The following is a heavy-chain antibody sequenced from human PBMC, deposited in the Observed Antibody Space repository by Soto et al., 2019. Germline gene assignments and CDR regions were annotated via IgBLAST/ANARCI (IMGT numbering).Heavy chain of an antibody. J-gene: IGHJ6*02. V-gene: IGHV3-15*01. CDR3: NTDSADSVVLPATFGIDG. CDR2: SITDGGTT. CDR1: GFIFKNYA. D-gene: IGHD2-15*01. Sequence: GVALRHSCSGSGFIFKNYALNWGRQAPGKGLEWVASITDGGTTDYAAPVKGRFTISRDDSKDTLYLQMNNLRTEDTAVYHCNTDSADSVVLPATFGIDGWCQGTTVTVS.